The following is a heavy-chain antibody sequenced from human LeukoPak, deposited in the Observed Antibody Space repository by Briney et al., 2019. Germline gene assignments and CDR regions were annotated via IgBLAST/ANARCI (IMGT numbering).Heavy chain of an antibody. Sequence: SETLFLTCTVSGGSITSDYFWGWIRRPPGKGLEWIGSMYHSGSTYYYPSLKSRVTISVDTSKNQLSLKLSSVTAADTAVYYCARQSTRGLWAFDIWGHGTMVTVSS. D-gene: IGHD3-10*01. CDR1: GGSITSDYF. J-gene: IGHJ3*02. CDR3: ARQSTRGLWAFDI. V-gene: IGHV4-39*01. CDR2: MYHSGST.